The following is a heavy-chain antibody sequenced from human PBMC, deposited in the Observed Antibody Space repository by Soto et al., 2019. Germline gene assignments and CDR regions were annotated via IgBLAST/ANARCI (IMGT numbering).Heavy chain of an antibody. CDR2: IYYSGST. CDR1: GGSISSSSYY. J-gene: IGHJ4*02. CDR3: ARHFSNYWVDY. Sequence: SETLSLTCTVSGGSISSSSYYWGWIRQPPGKGLEWIGSIYYSGSTYYNPSLKSRVTISVDTSKNQFSLKLSSVTAADTAVYYCARHFSNYWVDYWGQGTLVTVSS. V-gene: IGHV4-39*01. D-gene: IGHD4-4*01.